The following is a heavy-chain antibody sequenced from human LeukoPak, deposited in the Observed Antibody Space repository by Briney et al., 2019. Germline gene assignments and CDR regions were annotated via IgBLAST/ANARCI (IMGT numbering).Heavy chain of an antibody. V-gene: IGHV1-69*05. D-gene: IGHD6-6*01. J-gene: IGHJ6*03. CDR3: ARDDSWSSSDYYYMDV. Sequence: SSVKVSCTASGGTFSSYAISWVRQAPGQGLEWMGGIIPIFGTANYAQKFQGRVTITTDESTSTAYMELSSLRSEDTAVYYCARDDSWSSSDYYYMDVWGKGTTVTVSS. CDR2: IIPIFGTA. CDR1: GGTFSSYA.